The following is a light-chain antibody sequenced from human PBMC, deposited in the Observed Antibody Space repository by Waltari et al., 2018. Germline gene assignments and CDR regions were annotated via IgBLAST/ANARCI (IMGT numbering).Light chain of an antibody. Sequence: AIRMTQSPSSLSASTGDRVTITCRASQGISSYLAWYQQKPGKAPKLLIYAASTLQSGVPSRFSGSGSGTDFTLTISCLQSEDFATYYCQQYYSYPRYTFGQGTKLAIK. J-gene: IGKJ2*01. CDR1: QGISSY. CDR3: QQYYSYPRYT. CDR2: AAS. V-gene: IGKV1-8*01.